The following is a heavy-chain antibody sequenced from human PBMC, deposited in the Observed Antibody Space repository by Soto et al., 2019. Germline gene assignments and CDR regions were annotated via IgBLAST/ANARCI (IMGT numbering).Heavy chain of an antibody. D-gene: IGHD2-15*01. CDR1: GFTFSSYA. J-gene: IGHJ5*02. CDR2: ISSSGGNT. Sequence: EVQLLESGGGLVQPGGSLRLSCAASGFTFSSYAMNWVRQAPGKGLEWVSAISSSGGNTYFADSVKGRFIISRDNSKITVYLQMNRLRAEGTAVYYCAKDACSSGICYGARFDPWGQGTLVTVSS. CDR3: AKDACSSGICYGARFDP. V-gene: IGHV3-23*01.